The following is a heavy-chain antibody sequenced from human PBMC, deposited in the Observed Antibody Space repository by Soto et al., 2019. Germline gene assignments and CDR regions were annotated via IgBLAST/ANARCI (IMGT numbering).Heavy chain of an antibody. D-gene: IGHD6-13*01. CDR3: ARRGPGTYFDY. CDR2: IYSVGSE. J-gene: IGHJ4*02. CDR1: GFIVSSNY. V-gene: IGHV3-66*01. Sequence: GSLRLSCAASGFIVSSNYMSWVRQAPGKRLEWVAIIYSVGSEYYADSVKGRFTISRDSSKNTLYLQMNSLRTEDTAVYYCARRGPGTYFDYWGQGTLVTVSS.